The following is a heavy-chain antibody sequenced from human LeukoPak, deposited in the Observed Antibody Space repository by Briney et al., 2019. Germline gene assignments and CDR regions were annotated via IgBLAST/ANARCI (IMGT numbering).Heavy chain of an antibody. CDR1: GFTFSIYA. V-gene: IGHV3-30*01. D-gene: IGHD3-9*01. CDR2: ISYDGSNK. J-gene: IGHJ4*02. CDR3: ARGHDILTGYYSGFDY. Sequence: GGYLRLYCAAAGFTFSIYAMHWCRQAPGKGLEWVAVISYDGSNKYYADSVKGRFIISRGNSKNTLYPQMKSLRAEDTAVYYCARGHDILTGYYSGFDYWGQGTLVTVSS.